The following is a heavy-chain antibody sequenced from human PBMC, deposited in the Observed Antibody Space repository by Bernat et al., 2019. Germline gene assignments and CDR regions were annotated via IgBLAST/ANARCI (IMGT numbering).Heavy chain of an antibody. CDR2: INIDGSIT. CDR3: TRSLATAV. CDR1: GFTFSNHW. J-gene: IGHJ4*02. D-gene: IGHD6-13*01. Sequence: EVQLVESGGDLVQPGGSLRLSCAASGFTFSNHWMHWVRQAPGKGLVWVSHINIDGSITSYADSVKGRFTISRDNAKNTLYLQMNSLRVEDTAVYYCTRSLATAVWGQGTLVTVSS. V-gene: IGHV3-74*01.